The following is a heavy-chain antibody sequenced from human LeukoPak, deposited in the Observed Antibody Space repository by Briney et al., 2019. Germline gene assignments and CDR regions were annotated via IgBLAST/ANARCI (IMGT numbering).Heavy chain of an antibody. CDR1: GGTFSSYA. CDR2: IIPIFGTA. CDR3: VARDGYNYDPLYYGMDV. V-gene: IGHV1-69*13. D-gene: IGHD5-24*01. Sequence: SVKVSCKASGGTFSSYAISWVRQAPGQGLEWMGGIIPIFGTANYAQKFQGRVTITADEPTSTAYMELSSLRSEDTAVYYCVARDGYNYDPLYYGMDVWGQGTTVTVSS. J-gene: IGHJ6*02.